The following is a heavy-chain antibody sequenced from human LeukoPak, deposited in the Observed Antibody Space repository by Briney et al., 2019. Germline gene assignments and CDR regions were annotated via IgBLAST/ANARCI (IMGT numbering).Heavy chain of an antibody. V-gene: IGHV3-30*19. D-gene: IGHD3-22*01. CDR1: GFTFSSYG. CDR2: ISYDGSNK. J-gene: IGHJ5*02. Sequence: GGSLRLSCAASGFTFSSYGMHWVRQAPGKGLEWVAVISYDGSNKYYADSVKGRFTISRDNSKNTLYLQMNSLRAEDTAVYYCAREKNDYYDSSGYDNWFDPWGQGTLVTVSS. CDR3: AREKNDYYDSSGYDNWFDP.